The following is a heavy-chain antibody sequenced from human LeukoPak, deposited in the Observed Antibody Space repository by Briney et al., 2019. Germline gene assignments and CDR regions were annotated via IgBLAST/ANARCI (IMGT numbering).Heavy chain of an antibody. CDR2: VSGNGGTT. Sequence: GGSLRLSCAASGFIFSTHAMSWARLAPGRGLEWVSVVSGNGGTTYYADSVKGRFTISRDNSLSTLSLQMKSLRVEDTALYYCARGYCSGGSCNWGQFDSWGQGALVTVSS. V-gene: IGHV3-23*01. CDR3: ARGYCSGGSCNWGQFDS. J-gene: IGHJ4*02. CDR1: GFIFSTHA. D-gene: IGHD2-15*01.